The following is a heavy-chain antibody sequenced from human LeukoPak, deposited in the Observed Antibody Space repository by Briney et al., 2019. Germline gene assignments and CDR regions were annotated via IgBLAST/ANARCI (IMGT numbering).Heavy chain of an antibody. J-gene: IGHJ4*02. Sequence: KPSETLSLTCTVSGGSISSYYWGWIRQPPGKGLEWIGYIYYSGSTNYNPSLKSRVTISVDTSKNQFSLKLSSVTAADTAVYYCARAHKLRFPLVFDYWGQGTLVTVSS. V-gene: IGHV4-59*01. D-gene: IGHD3-16*01. CDR3: ARAHKLRFPLVFDY. CDR2: IYYSGST. CDR1: GGSISSYY.